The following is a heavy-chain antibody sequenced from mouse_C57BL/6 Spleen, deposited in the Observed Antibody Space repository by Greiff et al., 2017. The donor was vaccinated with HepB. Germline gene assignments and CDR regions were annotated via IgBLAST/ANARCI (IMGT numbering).Heavy chain of an antibody. V-gene: IGHV1-26*01. J-gene: IGHJ4*01. CDR1: GYTFTDYY. CDR2: INPNNGGT. Sequence: EVQLQQSGPELVKPGASVKISCKASGYTFTDYYMNWVKQSHGKSLEWIGDINPNNGGTSYNQKFKGKATLTVDKSSSTAYMELRSLTSEDSAVYYCAMGEAMDYWGQGTSVTVSS. CDR3: AMGEAMDY.